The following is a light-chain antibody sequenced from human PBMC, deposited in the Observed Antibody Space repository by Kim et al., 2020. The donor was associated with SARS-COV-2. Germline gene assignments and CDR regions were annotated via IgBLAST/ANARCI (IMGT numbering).Light chain of an antibody. J-gene: IGLJ2*01. CDR3: ATWDDSLNGPL. CDR1: SSNIGSNT. CDR2: SRT. V-gene: IGLV1-44*01. Sequence: QSVLTQPPSASGTPGQRVTISCSGSSSNIGSNTVTWYQQLPGRAPKLLINSRTQRPSGVPDRFSGSKSGTSASLAISGLQSEDEADYYCATWDDSLNGPLFGGGTQLTVL.